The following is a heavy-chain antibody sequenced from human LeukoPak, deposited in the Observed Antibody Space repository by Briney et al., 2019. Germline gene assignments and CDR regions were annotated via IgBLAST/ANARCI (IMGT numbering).Heavy chain of an antibody. Sequence: SETLSLTCTVSGGSISSYYWSWIRQPAGKGLEWIGRIYTSGSTNYNPSLKSRVTMSVDTSKNQFSLRLTSVTAADTAFYYCAREEYSSDWYGHDSWGQGTLVTVSS. CDR2: IYTSGST. D-gene: IGHD6-13*01. CDR3: AREEYSSDWYGHDS. V-gene: IGHV4-4*07. CDR1: GGSISSYY. J-gene: IGHJ4*02.